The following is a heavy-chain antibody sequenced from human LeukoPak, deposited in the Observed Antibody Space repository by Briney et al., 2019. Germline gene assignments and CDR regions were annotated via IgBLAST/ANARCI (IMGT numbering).Heavy chain of an antibody. CDR1: GFTFSDSA. Sequence: PGGSLRLSCAASGFTFSDSAMSWVRQAPGKGLEWVSAISRSGDGTYYGNSAKGRFTISRDNPKNTLYLQMNSLRAEDTAVYFCAKRGVVIRVILVGFHKEAYYFDSWGQGALVTVSS. D-gene: IGHD3-22*01. V-gene: IGHV3-23*01. CDR3: AKRGVVIRVILVGFHKEAYYFDS. CDR2: ISRSGDGT. J-gene: IGHJ4*02.